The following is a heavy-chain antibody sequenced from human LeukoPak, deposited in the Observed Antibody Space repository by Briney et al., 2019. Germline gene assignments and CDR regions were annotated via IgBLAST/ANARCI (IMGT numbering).Heavy chain of an antibody. V-gene: IGHV3-7*01. CDR3: ARDLTIFGVVITPLGY. D-gene: IGHD3-3*01. CDR2: IKHDETER. J-gene: IGHJ4*02. Sequence: GGSLRLSCAASGFTFSGFWMSWVRQAPGKGLEWVANIKHDETERYYVDSVKGRFTISRDNAKNSLYLQMNSLRAEDTAVYYCARDLTIFGVVITPLGYWGQGTLVTVSS. CDR1: GFTFSGFW.